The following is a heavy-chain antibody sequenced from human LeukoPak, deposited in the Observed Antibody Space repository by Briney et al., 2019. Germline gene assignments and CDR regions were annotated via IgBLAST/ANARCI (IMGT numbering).Heavy chain of an antibody. J-gene: IGHJ4*02. Sequence: ETLSLTCTVSGGSISSSSYYWGWIRQPPGKGLEWVANIKQDGSEKYYVDSVKGRFTISRDNAKNLLYLQMNSLRAEDTAVYYCARGDSNRIDYWGQGTLVTVSS. V-gene: IGHV3-7*01. CDR3: ARGDSNRIDY. D-gene: IGHD2-21*01. CDR2: IKQDGSEK. CDR1: GGSISSSSYY.